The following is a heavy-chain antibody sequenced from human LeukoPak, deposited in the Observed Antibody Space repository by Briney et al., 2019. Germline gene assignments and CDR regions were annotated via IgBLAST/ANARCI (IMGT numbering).Heavy chain of an antibody. V-gene: IGHV3-30*18. CDR3: AKDPGPKSTSLPGDI. J-gene: IGHJ3*02. CDR2: ISHDGSNK. CDR1: GFTFSSYE. D-gene: IGHD2-2*01. Sequence: PGGSLRLSCAASGFTFSSYEMNWVRQAPGKGLEWVSLISHDGSNKYYGDSVKGRFTISRDNSKNTLYLQMSTLRAEDTAVYYCAKDPGPKSTSLPGDIWGQGTMVTVSS.